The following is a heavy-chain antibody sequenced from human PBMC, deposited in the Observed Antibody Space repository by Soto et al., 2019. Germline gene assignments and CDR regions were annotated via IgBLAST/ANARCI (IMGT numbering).Heavy chain of an antibody. CDR2: ISWNSGSI. D-gene: IGHD5-12*01. V-gene: IGHV3-9*01. CDR1: GFTFDDYA. Sequence: GGSLRLSCAASGFTFDDYAMHWVRQAPGKGLEWVSGISWNSGSIGYADSVKGRFTISRDNAKNSLYLQMNSLRAEDTALYYCAKDIGVRDGYNLVGAFDIWGQGTMVTVS. J-gene: IGHJ3*02. CDR3: AKDIGVRDGYNLVGAFDI.